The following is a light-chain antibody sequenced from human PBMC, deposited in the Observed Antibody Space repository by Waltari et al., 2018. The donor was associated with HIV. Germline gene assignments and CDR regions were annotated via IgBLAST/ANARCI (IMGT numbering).Light chain of an antibody. J-gene: IGLJ3*02. CDR2: EVS. Sequence: QSALTPPPSASGSPGQSLTISCTGTIGDVGGYYYVSWYQQHPGKAPKLLIYEVSQRPSGVPARFSGSKSGNTASLTVSGLQAEDEADYHCMSYTGHNRWVFGGGTKLTVL. CDR3: MSYTGHNRWV. V-gene: IGLV2-8*01. CDR1: IGDVGGYYY.